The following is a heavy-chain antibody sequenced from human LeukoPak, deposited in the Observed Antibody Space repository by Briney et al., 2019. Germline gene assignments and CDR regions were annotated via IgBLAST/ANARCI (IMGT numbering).Heavy chain of an antibody. CDR1: GFTVSSNY. V-gene: IGHV3-66*01. CDR3: ARNPTNLRLPTSPGYYYGMDV. J-gene: IGHJ6*02. Sequence: GGSLRLSCAASGFTVSSNYMSWVRQAPGKGLEWVSVIYSGGSTYYADSVKGRFTISRDNAKNSLYLQMNSLRAEDTAVYYCARNPTNLRLPTSPGYYYGMDVWGQGTTVTVSS. CDR2: IYSGGST. D-gene: IGHD1-14*01.